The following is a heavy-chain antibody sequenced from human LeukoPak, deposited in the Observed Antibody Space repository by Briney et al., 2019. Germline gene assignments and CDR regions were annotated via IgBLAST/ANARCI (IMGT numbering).Heavy chain of an antibody. D-gene: IGHD6-19*01. Sequence: PSQTLSLTCAISGDSVSGNSAAWNWIRQSPSRGLEWLGRTYYRSKWYNDYAESVKSRITINPDTSKNQFSLQLNSVTPEDTAVYYCAGQYSSGWNYYYGLDVWGRGTKVTVSS. J-gene: IGHJ6*02. V-gene: IGHV6-1*01. CDR3: AGQYSSGWNYYYGLDV. CDR1: GDSVSGNSAA. CDR2: TYYRSKWYN.